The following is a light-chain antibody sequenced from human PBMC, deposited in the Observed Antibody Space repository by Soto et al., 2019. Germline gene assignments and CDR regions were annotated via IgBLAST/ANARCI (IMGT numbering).Light chain of an antibody. J-gene: IGKJ1*01. CDR3: QQRSNWPPWT. Sequence: EIVLTQSPATLSLSPGQRATLSCRASQSISNSLARYQQKPGQAPRLLIYDASNRASGVPARFSGSGSGTDFTLTISSLDPEDFAFYYCQQRSNWPPWTFGQGTKVEIK. V-gene: IGKV3-11*01. CDR2: DAS. CDR1: QSISNS.